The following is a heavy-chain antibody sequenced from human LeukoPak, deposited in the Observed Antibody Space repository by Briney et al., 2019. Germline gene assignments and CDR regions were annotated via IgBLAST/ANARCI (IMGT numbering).Heavy chain of an antibody. Sequence: GGSLRLSCAASGFTFSTYSMNWVRQAPGKGLEWVSSISGSSSYIYYADSVKGRFTISRDNAKNSLYLQMNSLRAEDTAVYYCARTYSSSSVPFDYWGQGTLVTVSS. V-gene: IGHV3-21*01. D-gene: IGHD6-6*01. CDR2: ISGSSSYI. CDR3: ARTYSSSSVPFDY. J-gene: IGHJ4*02. CDR1: GFTFSTYS.